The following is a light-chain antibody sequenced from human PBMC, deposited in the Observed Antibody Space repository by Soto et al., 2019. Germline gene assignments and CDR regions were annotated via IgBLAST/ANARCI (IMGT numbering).Light chain of an antibody. J-gene: IGLJ1*01. CDR3: SSFTSSTTYV. V-gene: IGLV2-14*01. CDR2: NVN. Sequence: QSVLTQSASVSGSPGQSITISCTGTSSDVGSYNHVSWYQQHPGEAPRLIIFNVNDRPSGVSNRFSGSKSGNTASLTISGLQAEDEADYYCSSFTSSTTYVFGTGTKVTVL. CDR1: SSDVGSYNH.